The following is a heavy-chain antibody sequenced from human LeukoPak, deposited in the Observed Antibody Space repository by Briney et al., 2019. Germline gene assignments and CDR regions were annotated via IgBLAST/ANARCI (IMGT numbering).Heavy chain of an antibody. V-gene: IGHV3-23*01. Sequence: GGSLRLSCAASGFTFSSYAMSWVRQAPGKGLEWVSAISGSGGSTYYADSVKGRFTISRDNSKNTLYLQMNSLRAEDTAVYYCAKVSSNYYDFWGGYRYYYYMDVWGKGTTVTVSS. D-gene: IGHD3-3*01. CDR2: ISGSGGST. CDR3: AKVSSNYYDFWGGYRYYYYMDV. J-gene: IGHJ6*03. CDR1: GFTFSSYA.